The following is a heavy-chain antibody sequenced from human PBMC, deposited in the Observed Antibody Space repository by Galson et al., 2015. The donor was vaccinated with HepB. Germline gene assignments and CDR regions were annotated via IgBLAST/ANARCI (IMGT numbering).Heavy chain of an antibody. Sequence: SVKVSCKASRYTFTDYYVHWVRQAPGQGLEWMGRVNTNSGGTDYAQKFQGRVTMTRDTSISTAYMELSSLRSEDTAVYYCARTAPMPKLERRKRYYYYGMDVWGQGTTVTVSS. CDR2: VNTNSGGT. CDR3: ARTAPMPKLERRKRYYYYGMDV. D-gene: IGHD1-1*01. J-gene: IGHJ6*02. V-gene: IGHV1-2*06. CDR1: RYTFTDYY.